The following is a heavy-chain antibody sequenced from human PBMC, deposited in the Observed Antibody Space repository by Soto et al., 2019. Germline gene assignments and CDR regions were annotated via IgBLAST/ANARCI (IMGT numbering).Heavy chain of an antibody. CDR1: GYTFTSYD. Sequence: QVQLVQSGAEVKKPGASVKVSCKASGYTFTSYDINWVRQATGQGLEWMGWMNPNSGNTGYAQKVQGRVTMTRNTALSTACPEQSSPRCEDMHVYYGGGGQELTARIKKHSYICLEVSSRVNTVT. CDR3: GGGQELTARIKKHSYICLEV. CDR2: MNPNSGNT. V-gene: IGHV1-8*01. J-gene: IGHJ6*02. D-gene: IGHD1-26*01.